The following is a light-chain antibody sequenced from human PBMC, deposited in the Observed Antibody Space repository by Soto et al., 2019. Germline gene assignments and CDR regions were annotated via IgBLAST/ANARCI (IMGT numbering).Light chain of an antibody. J-gene: IGKJ1*01. CDR2: GAS. CDR3: QHYNSYSEA. CDR1: QSVSSN. Sequence: EIVLTQSPGTLSLSPGERATLSCRASQSVSSNLAWYQQKPGQAPRLLIYGASTRATGIPARFSGSGSGTEFTLTISSLQPDDFATYYCQHYNSYSEAFGQGTKVE. V-gene: IGKV3-15*01.